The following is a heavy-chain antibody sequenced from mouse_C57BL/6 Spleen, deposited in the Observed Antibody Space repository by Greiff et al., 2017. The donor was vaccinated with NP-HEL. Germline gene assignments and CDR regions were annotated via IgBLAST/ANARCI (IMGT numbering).Heavy chain of an antibody. CDR3: ARGPVVATEYFDV. J-gene: IGHJ1*03. D-gene: IGHD1-1*01. V-gene: IGHV1-64*01. CDR2: IHPNSGST. Sequence: VQLQQPGAELVKPGASVKLSCKASGYTFTSYWMHWVKQRPGQGLEWIGMIHPNSGSTNYNEKFKSKATLTVDKSSSTAYMQLSSLTSEDSAVYYCARGPVVATEYFDVWGTGTTVTVSS. CDR1: GYTFTSYW.